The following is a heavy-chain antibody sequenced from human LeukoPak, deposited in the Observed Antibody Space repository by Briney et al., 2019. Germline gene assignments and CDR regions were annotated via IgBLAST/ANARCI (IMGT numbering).Heavy chain of an antibody. V-gene: IGHV3-7*01. D-gene: IGHD2-2*01. J-gene: IGHJ4*02. Sequence: GGSLRLSCAASGFTFSTYWMSWVRQAPGKGLEWVANIKQDGSDKFYVDSVKGRFTISRDNAKNSMYLQMSSLRAEDTAIYYCARVLPVASRDYWGQGTLVAVSS. CDR1: GFTFSTYW. CDR2: IKQDGSDK. CDR3: ARVLPVASRDY.